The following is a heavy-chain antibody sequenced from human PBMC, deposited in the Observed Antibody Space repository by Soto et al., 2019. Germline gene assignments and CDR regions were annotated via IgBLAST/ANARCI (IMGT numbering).Heavy chain of an antibody. CDR1: GYIFVNYG. V-gene: IGHV1-18*01. CDR2: IGPYSGNT. Sequence: QVQLVQSGDEVRKPGSSVKVSCKASGYIFVNYGIAWVRQAPGQGLEWMGWIGPYSGNTHYASKVQGRLTMTTDTSTSTAYMDLGSLTSDDTAVYYCAMVDKYVTPTPQDVWGQGTTGTVSS. J-gene: IGHJ6*02. D-gene: IGHD5-12*01. CDR3: AMVDKYVTPTPQDV.